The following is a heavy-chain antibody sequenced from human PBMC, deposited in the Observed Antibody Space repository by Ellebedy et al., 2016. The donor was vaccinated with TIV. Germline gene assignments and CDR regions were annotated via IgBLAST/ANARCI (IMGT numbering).Heavy chain of an antibody. V-gene: IGHV3-7*03. CDR3: ARDHPSAYYEY. Sequence: GGSLRLSCAASGFSFNAYWMTWVRQAPGKGLEWVANIKHDGSDKYYVDSVKGRFTISRDNAKNSLYLHMDSLRAEDTAVYYCARDHPSAYYEYWGQGTLVTVSS. CDR1: GFSFNAYW. D-gene: IGHD2-21*01. J-gene: IGHJ4*02. CDR2: IKHDGSDK.